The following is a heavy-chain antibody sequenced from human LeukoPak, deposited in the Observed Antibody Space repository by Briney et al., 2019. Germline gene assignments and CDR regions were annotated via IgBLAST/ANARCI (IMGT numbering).Heavy chain of an antibody. CDR2: MHHSGST. J-gene: IGHJ4*02. D-gene: IGHD2-2*01. CDR3: ARLPYCSSTTCYSPYYFDY. V-gene: IGHV4-38-2*01. Sequence: SETLSLTCGVSGFSISSGHYWGWIRQPPGEGLEWIGSMHHSGSTYYNPSLKSRVTISVDTSKNQFSLNLSSVTAADTAVYYCARLPYCSSTTCYSPYYFDYWGQGTLVTVSS. CDR1: GFSISSGHY.